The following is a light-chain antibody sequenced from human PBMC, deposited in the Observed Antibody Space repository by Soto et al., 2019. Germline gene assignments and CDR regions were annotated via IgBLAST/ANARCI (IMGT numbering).Light chain of an antibody. CDR3: AAWNDSLSGRV. CDR1: SSNIGSNY. J-gene: IGLJ1*01. V-gene: IGLV1-47*01. CDR2: RNN. Sequence: QSVLTQPPSASGTPGQRVTISCSGSSSNIGSNYVYWYQQLPGTAPKLLFYRNNQRPSGVPDRFSGSKSGSSASLAISGLRSDDEAEYCCAAWNDSLSGRVFGTGTQLTVL.